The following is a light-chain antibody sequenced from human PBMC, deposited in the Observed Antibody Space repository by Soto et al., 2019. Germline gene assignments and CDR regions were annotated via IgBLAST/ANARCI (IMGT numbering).Light chain of an antibody. CDR2: RSS. V-gene: IGKV3-20*01. Sequence: EVVLTQSPGILSLSPGERATLSCRASQSVSSNYFAWYQQKPGQAPRLLHYRSSTRATGVPERFSGSVSGTDFTLTISRLEPEDFAVYYCQQFDGSPWTFGQGTTVEI. CDR3: QQFDGSPWT. CDR1: QSVSSNY. J-gene: IGKJ1*01.